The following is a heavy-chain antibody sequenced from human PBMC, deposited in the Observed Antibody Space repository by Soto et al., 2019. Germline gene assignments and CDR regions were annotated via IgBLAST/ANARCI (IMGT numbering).Heavy chain of an antibody. CDR2: INWSGGST. V-gene: IGHV3-20*04. D-gene: IGHD3-10*01. CDR1: GFTFNDYG. Sequence: EEQLVESGGGVVRPGGSLRLSCAASGFTFNDYGMNWVRRAPGKGLEWVSGINWSGGSTRYADSVKGRFTISRDNAKKSLYLQMKSLRAEDTALYYCARGSWFGESQNKTIFDYWGQGALVTVSS. CDR3: ARGSWFGESQNKTIFDY. J-gene: IGHJ4*02.